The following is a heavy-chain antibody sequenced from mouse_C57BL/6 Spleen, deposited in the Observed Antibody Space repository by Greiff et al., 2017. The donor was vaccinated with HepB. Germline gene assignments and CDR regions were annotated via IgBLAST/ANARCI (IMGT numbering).Heavy chain of an antibody. CDR3: ARWGIYYDYEAWFAY. J-gene: IGHJ3*01. V-gene: IGHV1-59*01. CDR2: IDPSDSYT. D-gene: IGHD2-4*01. Sequence: QVQLQQPGAELVRPGTSVKLSCKASGYTFTSYWMHWVKQRPGQGLEWIGVIDPSDSYTNYNQKFKGKATLTVDTSSSTAYMQRSSLTSEDSAVYYCARWGIYYDYEAWFAYWGQGTLVTVSA. CDR1: GYTFTSYW.